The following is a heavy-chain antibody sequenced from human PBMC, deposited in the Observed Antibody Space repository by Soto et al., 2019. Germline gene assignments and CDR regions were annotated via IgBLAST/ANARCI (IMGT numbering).Heavy chain of an antibody. CDR3: SSLPGIGARQQYGMDV. J-gene: IGHJ6*02. Sequence: GGALRLSSAASGFTFSSYGMHLVRQPPGKGMEWVAVIWYDGSNKDYADSVKGRFTISRENSKNTLYLQMNSMRAEDTAVYYCSSLPGIGARQQYGMDVWGQGTTVTVSS. D-gene: IGHD6-6*01. CDR1: GFTFSSYG. V-gene: IGHV3-33*01. CDR2: IWYDGSNK.